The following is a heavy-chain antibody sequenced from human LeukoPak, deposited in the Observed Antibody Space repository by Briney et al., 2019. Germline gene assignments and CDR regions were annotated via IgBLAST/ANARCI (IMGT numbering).Heavy chain of an antibody. Sequence: ASVKVSCKASGYTFTNYHMNWVRQAPGQGLEWMGWINPNSGGTNYAQKFQGRVTMTRDTSISTAYMELSRLRSDDTAVYYCARDRNDTTPYWYFDLWGRGTLVTVSS. V-gene: IGHV1-2*02. CDR3: ARDRNDTTPYWYFDL. J-gene: IGHJ2*01. D-gene: IGHD1-1*01. CDR2: INPNSGGT. CDR1: GYTFTNYH.